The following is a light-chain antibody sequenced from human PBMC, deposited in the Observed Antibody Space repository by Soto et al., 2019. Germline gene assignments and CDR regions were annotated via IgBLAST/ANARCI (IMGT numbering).Light chain of an antibody. V-gene: IGKV3-11*01. Sequence: EIVLTQSPATLSLSPGERATLSCRASQSVGGYLDGYQQKPGQAPRLLIYDASNRASGIPARFSGSGSGTDFTLTISSLEPEDLAVSYCHQRSNWPPLTFGGGTKVEIK. CDR3: HQRSNWPPLT. CDR2: DAS. CDR1: QSVGGY. J-gene: IGKJ4*01.